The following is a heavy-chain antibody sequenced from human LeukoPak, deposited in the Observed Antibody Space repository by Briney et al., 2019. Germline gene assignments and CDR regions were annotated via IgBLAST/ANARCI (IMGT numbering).Heavy chain of an antibody. D-gene: IGHD3-3*01. CDR1: RYTFTRYD. CDR3: ARGPYDFWSGYYTLEFDY. Sequence: ASVKVSCKASRYTFTRYDINWVGQATGQGLEWMGWMNPNSGNTGYAQKFKGTVTITTNTCISTAYMELSRLRSEDTAVYYCARGPYDFWSGYYTLEFDYWGQGTLVTVSS. V-gene: IGHV1-8*03. J-gene: IGHJ4*02. CDR2: MNPNSGNT.